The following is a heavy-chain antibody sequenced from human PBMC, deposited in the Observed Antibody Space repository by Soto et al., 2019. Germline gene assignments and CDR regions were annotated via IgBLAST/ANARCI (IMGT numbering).Heavy chain of an antibody. D-gene: IGHD5-12*01. CDR2: ISGSGGST. CDR3: AKLPRGLRFPNYYFDY. Sequence: EVQPLESGGGLVQPGGSLRLSCAASGFTFSSYAMSWVRQAPGKGLEWVSAISGSGGSTYYADSVKGRFTISRDNSKNTLYLQMNSLRAADTAVYYCAKLPRGLRFPNYYFDYWGQGTLVTVSS. CDR1: GFTFSSYA. V-gene: IGHV3-23*01. J-gene: IGHJ4*02.